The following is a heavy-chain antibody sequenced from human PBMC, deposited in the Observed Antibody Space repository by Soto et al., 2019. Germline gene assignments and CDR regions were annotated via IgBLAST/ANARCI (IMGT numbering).Heavy chain of an antibody. D-gene: IGHD2-2*01. Sequence: QLQLQESGPGLVKPSETLSLTCTVSGGSISSSSYYWGWIRQPPGKGLEWIGSIYYSGSTYYNPSLKSRVPISGDTSKNXXPXNXNSVTAADTAVYYCARQLLDIVVVPAASQVNNWFDPWGQGTLVTVSS. CDR1: GGSISSSSYY. CDR3: ARQLLDIVVVPAASQVNNWFDP. V-gene: IGHV4-39*01. CDR2: IYYSGST. J-gene: IGHJ5*02.